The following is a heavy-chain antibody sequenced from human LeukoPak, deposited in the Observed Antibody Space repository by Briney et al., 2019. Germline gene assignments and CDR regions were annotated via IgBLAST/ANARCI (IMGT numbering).Heavy chain of an antibody. CDR1: GGSISSYY. CDR3: ARQGDAAWINWFDP. Sequence: SETLSLTCTVSGGSISSYYWSWIRQPPGKGLGWIGYIYYSGSTNYNPSLKSRVTISVDTSKNQFSLKLSSVTAADTAVYYCARQGDAAWINWFDPWGQGTLVTVSS. D-gene: IGHD5-18*01. V-gene: IGHV4-59*08. J-gene: IGHJ5*02. CDR2: IYYSGST.